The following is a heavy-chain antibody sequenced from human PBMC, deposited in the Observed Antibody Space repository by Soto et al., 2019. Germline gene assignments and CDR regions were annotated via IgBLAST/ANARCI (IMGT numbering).Heavy chain of an antibody. V-gene: IGHV3-30-3*01. CDR3: ARGGGSSWYLDL. CDR2: ISYDGSNK. J-gene: IGHJ2*01. CDR1: GFTFSSYA. D-gene: IGHD3-16*01. Sequence: QVQLVESGGGVVQPGRSLRLSCAASGFTFSSYAMHWVRQAPGKGLEWVAIISYDGSNKYYADSVKGRFTISRDNSKNTLYMQMKSLRAEDTAVYYCARGGGSSWYLDLWGRGTLVTVSS.